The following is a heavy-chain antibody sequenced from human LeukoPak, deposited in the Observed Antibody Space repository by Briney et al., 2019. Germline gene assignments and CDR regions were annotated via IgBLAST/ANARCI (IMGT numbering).Heavy chain of an antibody. Sequence: GGPLRLSFTASEITFRGYSMTWVRKSPGKGLEWVSSISSSSRFIYYADSVKGRFTISRDNAKNSLYLQMNSLRAEDTAVFYCARTFYTDLDTALLTSLDYWGQGTLVTVSS. CDR1: EITFRGYS. CDR2: ISSSSRFI. J-gene: IGHJ4*02. D-gene: IGHD5-18*01. V-gene: IGHV3-21*01. CDR3: ARTFYTDLDTALLTSLDY.